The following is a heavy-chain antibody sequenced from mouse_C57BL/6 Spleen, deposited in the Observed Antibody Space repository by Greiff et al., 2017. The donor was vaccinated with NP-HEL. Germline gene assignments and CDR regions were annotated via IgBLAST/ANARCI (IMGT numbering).Heavy chain of an antibody. CDR2: IDPSDSYT. CDR3: ARDAMGLRRGDY. Sequence: VQLQQPGAELVMPGASVKLSCKASGYTFTSYWMHWVKQRPGQGLEWIGEIDPSDSYTNYNQKFKGKSTLTVDKSSSTAYMQLSSLTSEDSAVYYCARDAMGLRRGDYWGQGTTLTVSS. J-gene: IGHJ2*01. CDR1: GYTFTSYW. D-gene: IGHD2-4*01. V-gene: IGHV1-69*01.